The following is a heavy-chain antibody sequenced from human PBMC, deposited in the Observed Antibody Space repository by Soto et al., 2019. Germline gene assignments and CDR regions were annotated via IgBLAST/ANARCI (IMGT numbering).Heavy chain of an antibody. CDR3: ASGWFGEFVYQFDY. CDR1: GYTFTSYG. D-gene: IGHD3-10*01. CDR2: ISAYNGNT. V-gene: IGHV1-18*01. J-gene: IGHJ4*02. Sequence: QVQLVQSGAEVKKPGASVKVSCKPSGYTFTSYGITWVRQAPGQGLEWMGWISAYNGNTNYAQKFQGRVTMTTDTSTSTAYMELRSLGSDDTAGYDCASGWFGEFVYQFDYLGQGTLVTVSS.